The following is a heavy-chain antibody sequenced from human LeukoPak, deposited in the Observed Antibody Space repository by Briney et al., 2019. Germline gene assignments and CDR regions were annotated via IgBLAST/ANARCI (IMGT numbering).Heavy chain of an antibody. CDR3: AREGSGYYYYYGMDV. D-gene: IGHD2-15*01. V-gene: IGHV1-2*02. J-gene: IGHJ6*02. CDR2: INPNSGGT. Sequence: ASVKVSCKASGYTFTGYYMHWVRQAPGQGLEWMGWINPNSGGTNYAQKFQGRVTMTRDTSIGTAYMELSRLRSDDTAVYYCAREGSGYYYYYGMDVWGQGTTVTVSS. CDR1: GYTFTGYY.